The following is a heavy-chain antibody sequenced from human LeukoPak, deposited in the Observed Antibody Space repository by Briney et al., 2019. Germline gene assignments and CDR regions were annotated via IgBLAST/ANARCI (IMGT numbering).Heavy chain of an antibody. D-gene: IGHD4-17*01. J-gene: IGHJ4*02. V-gene: IGHV4-59*01. Sequence: SETLSLTCTVSGGSISSYYWSWIRQPPGKGLEWIGYIYYSGSTNYNPSLKSRVTISVDTSKNQFSLKLSSVTAADTAVYYCAREAGDSGIRYWGQGTLVTVSS. CDR1: GGSISSYY. CDR2: IYYSGST. CDR3: AREAGDSGIRY.